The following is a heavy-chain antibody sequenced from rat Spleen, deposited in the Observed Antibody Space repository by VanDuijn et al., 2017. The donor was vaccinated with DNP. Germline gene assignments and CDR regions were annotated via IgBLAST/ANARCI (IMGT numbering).Heavy chain of an antibody. D-gene: IGHD1-12*01. J-gene: IGHJ3*01. V-gene: IGHV5S10*01. CDR3: ARGDYRDSYAPNWFAY. CDR2: IVHDGSRT. CDR1: GFTFSDYN. Sequence: EVQLVESGGSLIQPGGSLKLSCAASGFTFSDYNMAWVRQAPKKGLDWVATIVHDGSRTYYRDSVKGRFTVSRDGARSTLYLQMNSLRSEDTATYYCARGDYRDSYAPNWFAYWGQGTLVTVSS.